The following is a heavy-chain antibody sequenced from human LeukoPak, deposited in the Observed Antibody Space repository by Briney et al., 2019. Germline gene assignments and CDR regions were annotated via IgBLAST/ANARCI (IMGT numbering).Heavy chain of an antibody. D-gene: IGHD4-23*01. Sequence: PGGSLRLSCAASGFTFSSYAMSWVRQAPGKGLEWVSAISGSCGSTYYADSVKGRFTISRDNSKNTLYLQMNSLRAEDTAVYYCAKSPRGGNLLWDYWGQGTLVTVSS. CDR3: AKSPRGGNLLWDY. CDR2: ISGSCGST. J-gene: IGHJ4*02. CDR1: GFTFSSYA. V-gene: IGHV3-23*01.